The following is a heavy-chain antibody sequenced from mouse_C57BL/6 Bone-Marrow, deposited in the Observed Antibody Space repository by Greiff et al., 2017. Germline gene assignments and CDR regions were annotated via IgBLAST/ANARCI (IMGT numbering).Heavy chain of an antibody. V-gene: IGHV1-72*01. J-gene: IGHJ2*01. CDR2: FDPNSGGT. D-gene: IGHD1-1*01. CDR1: GYTFTSYW. CDR3: ARGGLITTGDY. Sequence: VQLQQPGAELVKPGASVKLSCNASGYTFTSYWMHWVKQRPGRGLEWIGRFDPNSGGTKYNEKFKSKATLTVDKPSSTAYMQLSCLTSEYSAVYYCARGGLITTGDYWGQGTTLTVSS.